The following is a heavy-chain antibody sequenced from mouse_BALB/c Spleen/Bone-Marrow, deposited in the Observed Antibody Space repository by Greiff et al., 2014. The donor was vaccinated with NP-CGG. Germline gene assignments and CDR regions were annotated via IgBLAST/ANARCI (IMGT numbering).Heavy chain of an antibody. J-gene: IGHJ4*01. Sequence: VQLQQSGAELARPGASVKLSCKAYGYTFTSYWMQWVKQRPGQGLEWIGAIYPGDGDTRYTQKFKGKATLTADKSSSTAYMQLSSLASEDSAVYYCARSEGNYAMDYWGQGTSVTVSS. CDR2: IYPGDGDT. CDR3: ARSEGNYAMDY. V-gene: IGHV1-87*01. CDR1: GYTFTSYW.